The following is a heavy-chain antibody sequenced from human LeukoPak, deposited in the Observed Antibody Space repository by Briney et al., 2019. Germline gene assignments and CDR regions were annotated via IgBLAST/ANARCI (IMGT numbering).Heavy chain of an antibody. J-gene: IGHJ4*02. CDR3: TTDPQRYYDILTGYYLLDY. CDR2: ISGSGGST. Sequence: PGGSLRLSCAASGFTFSSYAMSWVRQAPGKGLEWVSAISGSGGSTYYADSVKGRFTISRDNSKNTLYLQMNSLKTEDTAVYYCTTDPQRYYDILTGYYLLDYWGQGTLVTVSS. CDR1: GFTFSSYA. V-gene: IGHV3-23*01. D-gene: IGHD3-9*01.